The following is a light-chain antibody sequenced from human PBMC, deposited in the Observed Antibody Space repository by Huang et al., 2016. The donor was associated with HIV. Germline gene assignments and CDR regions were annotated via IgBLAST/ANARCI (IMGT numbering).Light chain of an antibody. J-gene: IGKJ1*01. CDR2: GAS. V-gene: IGKV1-39*01. CDR1: QTITTY. Sequence: DIQLTQSPSSLSASVGDRVTITCRASQTITTYFNWYQQKPGKAPHLLIYGASNLQGGVPARFSGSGSGTDFTLIISGLQPEDFATYYCQQTYTFPAFGRGTKVEIK. CDR3: QQTYTFPA.